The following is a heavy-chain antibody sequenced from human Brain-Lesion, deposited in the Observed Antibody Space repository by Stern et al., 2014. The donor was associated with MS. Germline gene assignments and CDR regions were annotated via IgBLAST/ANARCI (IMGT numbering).Heavy chain of an antibody. CDR3: ARESRQLIVIQYYSYGMDV. CDR2: ISASGTT. Sequence: QVQLQQSGPGLVKPSQTLSLTCTVSGGSIKSGSHYWNWIRQPAGKGLEWIGLISASGTTDFNPSPRSRVTMSIDTSNTQFSLKLYSVTAADTAVYYCARESRQLIVIQYYSYGMDVWGQGTTVTVSS. V-gene: IGHV4-61*02. J-gene: IGHJ6*02. D-gene: IGHD2-21*01. CDR1: GGSIKSGSHY.